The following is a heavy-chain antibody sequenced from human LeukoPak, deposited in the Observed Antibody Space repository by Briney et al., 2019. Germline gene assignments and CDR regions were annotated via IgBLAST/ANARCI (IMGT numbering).Heavy chain of an antibody. CDR3: ARGPNSNWSGLDF. CDR2: ISPTGSTT. D-gene: IGHD6-6*01. J-gene: IGHJ4*02. Sequence: GGSLRLSCTASGFSFSGHWMHWARHLPGKGLVWVSRISPTGSTTSYADSVKGRFTVSRDNAKNTLYLQVNNLSAEDTAVYYCARGPNSNWSGLDFWGQGTLLTVSS. CDR1: GFSFSGHW. V-gene: IGHV3-74*01.